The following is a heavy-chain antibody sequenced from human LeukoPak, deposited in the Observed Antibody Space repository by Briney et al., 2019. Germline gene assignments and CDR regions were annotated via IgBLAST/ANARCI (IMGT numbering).Heavy chain of an antibody. CDR3: ARATYYDFWSGYPYYFDY. Sequence: PSETLSLTCTVSGVSISSYYWSWIRQPPGKGLGWIGEINHSGSTNYNPSLKSRVTISVDTSKNQFSLKLSSVTAADTAVYYCARATYYDFWSGYPYYFDYWGQGTLVTVSS. CDR1: GVSISSYY. CDR2: INHSGST. J-gene: IGHJ4*02. V-gene: IGHV4-34*01. D-gene: IGHD3-3*01.